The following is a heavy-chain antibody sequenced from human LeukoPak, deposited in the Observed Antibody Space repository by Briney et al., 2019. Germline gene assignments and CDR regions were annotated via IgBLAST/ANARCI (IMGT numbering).Heavy chain of an antibody. CDR3: ARAIRYYYDSSGYDY. CDR1: GFTFSSYS. CDR2: ISSSSSYI. D-gene: IGHD3-22*01. J-gene: IGHJ4*02. Sequence: PGGSLRLSCAASGFTFSSYSMNWARQAPGKGLEWVSSISSSSSYIYYADSVKDRFTISRDNAKNSLYLQMNSLRAEDTAVYYCARAIRYYYDSSGYDYWGQGTLVTVSS. V-gene: IGHV3-21*01.